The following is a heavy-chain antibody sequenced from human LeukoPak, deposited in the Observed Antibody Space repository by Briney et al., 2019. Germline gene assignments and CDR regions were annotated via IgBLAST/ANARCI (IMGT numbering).Heavy chain of an antibody. D-gene: IGHD2-21*02. CDR2: ISAYNGST. Sequence: ASVKVSCKASGHTFTSYGISWVRQAPGQGLEWMGWISAYNGSTNYAQKLQGRVTMTTDTSTSTAYMELSSLRSDDMAVYYCARGSLVVVTAIVFDYWGQGTLVTVSS. CDR3: ARGSLVVVTAIVFDY. V-gene: IGHV1-18*03. CDR1: GHTFTSYG. J-gene: IGHJ4*02.